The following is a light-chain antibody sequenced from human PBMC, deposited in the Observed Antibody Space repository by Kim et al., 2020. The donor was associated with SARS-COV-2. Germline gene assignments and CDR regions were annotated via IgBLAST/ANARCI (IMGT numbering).Light chain of an antibody. Sequence: SSDLTQDPAVSVALGQTVRITCQGDSLRSYYATWYQQKPGQAPILLIYGKNKRPSGIPDRFSGSSSGNTASLTITGTQAGDEADYYCNSRDTNDIVLFGGGTKVTVL. CDR1: SLRSYY. J-gene: IGLJ2*01. CDR2: GKN. CDR3: NSRDTNDIVL. V-gene: IGLV3-19*01.